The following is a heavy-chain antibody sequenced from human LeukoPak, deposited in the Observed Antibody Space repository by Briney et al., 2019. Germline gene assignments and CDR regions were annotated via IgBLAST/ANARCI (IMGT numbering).Heavy chain of an antibody. CDR2: IYYSGST. CDR1: GGSISSGGYY. J-gene: IGHJ3*02. D-gene: IGHD2-15*01. V-gene: IGHV4-31*03. Sequence: SETLSLTCTVSGGSISSGGYYWSWIRQHPGKGLEWIGYIYYSGSTYYNPSLKSRVTISVDTSKNQFSLKLSSVTAADTAVYYCARVGYSRAFDIWGQGTMVTVSS. CDR3: ARVGYSRAFDI.